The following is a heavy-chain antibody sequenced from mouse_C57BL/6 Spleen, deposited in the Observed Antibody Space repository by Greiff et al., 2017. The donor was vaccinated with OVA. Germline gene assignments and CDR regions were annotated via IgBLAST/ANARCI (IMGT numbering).Heavy chain of an antibody. Sequence: EVQVVESGGGLVQPGGSLSLSCAASGFTFTDYYMSWVRQPPGKALEWLGFIRNKAHGYTTEYSASVKARFTISRDNSQSILYLQMNALRAEDSATYYCARSSLRGFAYWGQGTLVTVSA. CDR3: ARSSLRGFAY. V-gene: IGHV7-3*01. CDR1: GFTFTDYY. D-gene: IGHD3-2*02. CDR2: IRNKAHGYTT. J-gene: IGHJ3*01.